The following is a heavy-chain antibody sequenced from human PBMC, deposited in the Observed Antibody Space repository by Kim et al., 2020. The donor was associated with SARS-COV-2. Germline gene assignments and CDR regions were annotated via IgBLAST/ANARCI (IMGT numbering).Heavy chain of an antibody. J-gene: IGHJ4*01. D-gene: IGHD3-10*01. CDR3: ARDRLYYYASWPLDY. V-gene: IGHV3-7*03. Sequence: GGSLRLSCAAPGFTFSSSWMSWVRQAPGKGLEWVAHINQDGSETSYVDSVKGRFTISRDNAKNTLYLQMNSLRAEDTAVYYCARDRLYYYASWPLDYWG. CDR1: GFTFSSSW. CDR2: INQDGSET.